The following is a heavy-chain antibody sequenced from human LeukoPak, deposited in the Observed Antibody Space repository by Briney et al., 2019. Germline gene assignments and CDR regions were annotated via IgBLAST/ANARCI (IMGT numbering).Heavy chain of an antibody. D-gene: IGHD2-2*01. CDR3: ARGYCSSTSCYYDY. Sequence: SETLSLTCTVSGGSISSSSYYWSWIRQPPGKGLEWIGYIYYSGSTNYNPSLKSRVTISVDRSKNQFSLKLSSVTAADTAVYYCARGYCSSTSCYYDYWGQGTLVTVSS. CDR1: GGSISSSSYY. CDR2: IYYSGST. V-gene: IGHV4-61*05. J-gene: IGHJ4*02.